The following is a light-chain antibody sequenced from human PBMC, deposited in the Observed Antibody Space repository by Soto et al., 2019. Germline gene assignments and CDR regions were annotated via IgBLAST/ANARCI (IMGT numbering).Light chain of an antibody. Sequence: EIVLTQSPATLSLSPGDRATLSCRASQSVGSYLAWYQHKPGQAPRLLIYDASNRATGIPARFSGSGSGTDFTLTISSLEPEDFAVYYCQQRSNWPPLTFGGGTKVDIK. CDR1: QSVGSY. J-gene: IGKJ4*01. CDR2: DAS. CDR3: QQRSNWPPLT. V-gene: IGKV3-11*01.